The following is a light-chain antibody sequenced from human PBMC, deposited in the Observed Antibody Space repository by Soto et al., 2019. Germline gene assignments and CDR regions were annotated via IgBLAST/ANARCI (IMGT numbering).Light chain of an antibody. Sequence: EVVMTQSPSTLSVSPGARATLSCRASQSVRSNFAWYQQKPGQAPRLLIYGASIRDTGIPARFSASGSGTDCTLTISDVQPEEFATYYCQQYDMFGPGTKVEIK. CDR3: QQYDM. CDR2: GAS. J-gene: IGKJ1*01. CDR1: QSVRSN. V-gene: IGKV3D-15*03.